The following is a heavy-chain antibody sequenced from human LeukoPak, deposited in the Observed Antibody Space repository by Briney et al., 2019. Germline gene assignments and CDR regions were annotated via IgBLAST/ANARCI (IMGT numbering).Heavy chain of an antibody. V-gene: IGHV3-30*04. J-gene: IGHJ4*02. D-gene: IGHD4-17*01. CDR2: ISYDGSNK. CDR1: GFTFSSYA. CDR3: ARDDYGDLTAQFDY. Sequence: GGSLRLSCAASGFTFSSYAMHWVRQAPGKGLEWVAVISYDGSNKYYADSVKGRFTISRDNSKNTLYLQMNSLRAEDTAVYYCARDDYGDLTAQFDYWGQGTLVTVSS.